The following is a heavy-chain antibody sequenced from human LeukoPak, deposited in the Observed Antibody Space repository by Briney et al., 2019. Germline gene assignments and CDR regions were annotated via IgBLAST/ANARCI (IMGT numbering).Heavy chain of an antibody. CDR2: ISWNSGSI. Sequence: GGSLRLSCAASGFTFDDYAMHWVRQAPGKGLEWVSGISWNSGSIGYADSVKGRFTISRDNAKNSLYLQMNSLRAEDTAVYYCARDLRVNDAFDIWGQGTMVTVSS. D-gene: IGHD2-21*01. CDR3: ARDLRVNDAFDI. CDR1: GFTFDDYA. V-gene: IGHV3-9*01. J-gene: IGHJ3*02.